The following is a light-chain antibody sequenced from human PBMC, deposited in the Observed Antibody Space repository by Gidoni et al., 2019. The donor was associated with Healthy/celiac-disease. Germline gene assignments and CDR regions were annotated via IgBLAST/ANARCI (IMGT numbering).Light chain of an antibody. CDR1: QSISSY. Sequence: DIQMTQSPYSLSASVGDRVTITCRASQSISSYLNWYQQKPGKAPKLLIYAASSLQSGVPSRFSGSGSGTDFTLTISSLQPEDFATYYCQQSYSTPRDFGQGTRLEIK. J-gene: IGKJ5*01. V-gene: IGKV1-39*01. CDR2: AAS. CDR3: QQSYSTPRD.